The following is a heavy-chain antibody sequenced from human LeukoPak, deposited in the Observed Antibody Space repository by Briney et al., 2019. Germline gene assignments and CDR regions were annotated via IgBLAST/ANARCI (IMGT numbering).Heavy chain of an antibody. Sequence: PVASVKVSCKASGGTFSSYAISWVRQAPGQGLEWMGRIIPILGIANYAQKFQGRVTITADKSTSTAYMELSSLRSDDTAVYYCARRSLYCSSTSCYILPYYYYYGMDVWGQGTTVTVSS. D-gene: IGHD2-2*02. J-gene: IGHJ6*02. V-gene: IGHV1-69*04. CDR1: GGTFSSYA. CDR3: ARRSLYCSSTSCYILPYYYYYGMDV. CDR2: IIPILGIA.